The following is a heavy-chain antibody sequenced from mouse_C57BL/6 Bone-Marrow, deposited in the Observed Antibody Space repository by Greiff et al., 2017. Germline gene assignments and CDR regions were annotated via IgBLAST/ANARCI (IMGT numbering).Heavy chain of an antibody. J-gene: IGHJ2*01. Sequence: QVQLQQPGAELVMPGASVKLSCKASGYTFTSYWMHWVKQRPGQGLEWIGEIDPSDSYTNYNQKFKGKSTLTVDKSSSTAYMQLSSLTSEDSAVYYCARRPPYYGSLYFDYWGQGTTLTVSS. CDR1: GYTFTSYW. CDR3: ARRPPYYGSLYFDY. V-gene: IGHV1-69*01. CDR2: IDPSDSYT. D-gene: IGHD1-1*01.